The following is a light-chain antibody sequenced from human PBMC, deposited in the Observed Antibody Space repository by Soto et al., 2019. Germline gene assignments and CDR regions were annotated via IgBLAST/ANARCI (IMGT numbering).Light chain of an antibody. CDR2: DAS. J-gene: IGKJ1*01. V-gene: IGKV1-8*01. Sequence: AIRMTQSPSSFSASTGDRVSITCRATQDIGTYLAWYQQIPGKAPKLLIYDASNLETGVPSRFSGSGSGTDFTLTISSLQREDFASYFCQQSYRIPWTFGQGTKVDIK. CDR1: QDIGTY. CDR3: QQSYRIPWT.